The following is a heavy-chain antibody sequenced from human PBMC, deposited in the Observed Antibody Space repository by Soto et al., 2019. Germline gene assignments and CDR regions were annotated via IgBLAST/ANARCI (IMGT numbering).Heavy chain of an antibody. CDR2: INPSGGST. D-gene: IGHD2-2*01. CDR3: AREGALYNTTWTTCCDS. J-gene: IGHJ4*02. V-gene: IGHV1-46*01. CDR1: GYIFTNYY. Sequence: ASVKVSCKASGYIFTNYYLHWVRQAPGQGLEWMGMINPSGGSTSYAQNFRDRVTLTRDTSTTTIYLEMHSLRFADTAVYYCAREGALYNTTWTTCCDSWGQGTLVTVS.